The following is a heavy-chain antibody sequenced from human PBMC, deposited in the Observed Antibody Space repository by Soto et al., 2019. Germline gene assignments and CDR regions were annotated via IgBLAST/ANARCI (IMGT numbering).Heavy chain of an antibody. V-gene: IGHV4-59*01. CDR3: ARRSYGSNLGYYYYYMDV. CDR2: IYYSGST. D-gene: IGHD3-10*01. CDR1: GGSISSYY. J-gene: IGHJ6*03. Sequence: SETLSLTCTVSGGSISSYYWSWIRQPPGKGLEWIGYIYYSGSTNYNPSLKSRVTISVDTSKNQFSLKLSSVTAADTAVYYCARRSYGSNLGYYYYYMDVWGKGTTVT.